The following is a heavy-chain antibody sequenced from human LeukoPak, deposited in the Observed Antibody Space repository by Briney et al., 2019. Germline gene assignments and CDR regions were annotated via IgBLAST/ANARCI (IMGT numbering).Heavy chain of an antibody. D-gene: IGHD2-15*01. V-gene: IGHV1-2*02. J-gene: IGHJ6*03. CDR3: ARDGRDGGRDYYYYMDV. Sequence: ASVKVSCKASGYTFTGYYMHWVRQAPGQGLEWMGWINPNSGGTNYAQKFQGRVTMTRDTSISTAYMELSRLRSDDTAVYYCARDGRDGGRDYYYYMDVWGKGTTVTVSS. CDR1: GYTFTGYY. CDR2: INPNSGGT.